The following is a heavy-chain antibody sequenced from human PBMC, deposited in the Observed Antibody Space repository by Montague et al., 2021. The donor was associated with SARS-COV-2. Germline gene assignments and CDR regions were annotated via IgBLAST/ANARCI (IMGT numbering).Heavy chain of an antibody. CDR2: IYYSGST. CDR3: VRDGDYAPPSGMDV. Sequence: TLSLTSTVSGGSISSGGYYWSWIRQHPGKGLEWIGYIYYSGSTYYNPSLKSRVTISVDTSKNQFSLKLSSVTAADTAVYYCVRDGDYAPPSGMDVWGHGTTVIVSS. J-gene: IGHJ6*02. CDR1: GGSISSGGYY. V-gene: IGHV4-31*03. D-gene: IGHD4-17*01.